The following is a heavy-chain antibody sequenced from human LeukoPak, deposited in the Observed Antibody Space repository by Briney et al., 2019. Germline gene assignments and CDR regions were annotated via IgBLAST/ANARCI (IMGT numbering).Heavy chain of an antibody. J-gene: IGHJ3*02. D-gene: IGHD2-15*01. CDR1: GFTFSSYW. CDR2: INSDESRT. CDR3: SRTGYFDI. Sequence: GGSLRLSCAASGFTFSSYWMHWVRQAPGKGLMWVSRINSDESRTTYADSVRGRFTISRDNAKNSLSLQMNSLRAEDTAVFYCSRTGYFDIWGQGTMVTVSS. V-gene: IGHV3-74*01.